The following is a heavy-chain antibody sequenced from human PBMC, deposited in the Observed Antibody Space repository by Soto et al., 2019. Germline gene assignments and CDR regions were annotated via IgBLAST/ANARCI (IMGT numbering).Heavy chain of an antibody. J-gene: IGHJ4*02. CDR2: ISSSSNYI. V-gene: IGHV3-11*05. Sequence: QVQLVESGGGFVKPGGSLRLSCTASGVTFSNYYMNWIRQAPGNGLEWVSYISSSSNYINYADSVQGRFTISRDNAKNPLFLQLNSRRADDTAVYYWARASGRSGGSSADYWGQGTLVTVSS. CDR1: GVTFSNYY. D-gene: IGHD2-15*01. CDR3: ARASGRSGGSSADY.